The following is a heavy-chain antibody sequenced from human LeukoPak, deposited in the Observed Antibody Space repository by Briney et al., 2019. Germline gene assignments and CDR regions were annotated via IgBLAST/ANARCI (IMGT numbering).Heavy chain of an antibody. CDR2: ISYDGSNK. Sequence: GGSLRLSCAASGFTFSSYGMHWVRQAPGKGLAWVAVISYDGSNKYYADSVKGRFTISRDNSKNTLYLQMNSLRAEDTAVYYCAKDPARRGSGWYYFDYWGQGTLVTVSS. CDR3: AKDPARRGSGWYYFDY. CDR1: GFTFSSYG. J-gene: IGHJ4*02. V-gene: IGHV3-30*18. D-gene: IGHD6-19*01.